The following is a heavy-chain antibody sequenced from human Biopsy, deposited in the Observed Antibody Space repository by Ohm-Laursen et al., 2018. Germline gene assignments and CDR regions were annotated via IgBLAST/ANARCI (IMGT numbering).Heavy chain of an antibody. D-gene: IGHD3-16*01. J-gene: IGHJ4*02. CDR2: IYYTGST. V-gene: IGHV4-59*01. CDR1: RDSISNYY. Sequence: PSQTLSLTCTVSRDSISNYYWTWIRQSPGKGLEWIGYIYYTGSTNYNPSVKSRVTISVDTSKNQFSLKLNSVTAADTAVYFCVRDSRGGHLNTTLITVKNLDSWGQGSLVTVSS. CDR3: VRDSRGGHLNTTLITVKNLDS.